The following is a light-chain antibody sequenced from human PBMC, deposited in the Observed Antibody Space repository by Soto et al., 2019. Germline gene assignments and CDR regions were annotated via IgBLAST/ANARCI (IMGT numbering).Light chain of an antibody. CDR3: QQYGSSIKT. Sequence: EIVLTQFPGTLSLSPGERATLSCRASQSVSSNYLAWYQQRPGQPPNLLIFGASNRAPGIPGRFSGSGSGTDFTLTISRLEPEDFAVYYCQQYGSSIKTFGQGTKVDIK. CDR1: QSVSSNY. CDR2: GAS. V-gene: IGKV3-20*01. J-gene: IGKJ1*01.